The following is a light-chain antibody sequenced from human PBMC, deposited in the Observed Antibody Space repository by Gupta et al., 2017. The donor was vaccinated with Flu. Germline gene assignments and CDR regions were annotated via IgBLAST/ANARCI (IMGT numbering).Light chain of an antibody. CDR1: SSNFGAGYD. CDR2: GNN. V-gene: IGLV1-40*01. J-gene: IGLJ3*02. CDR3: QSYDISLSGSV. Sequence: QSVLTQPPSVPGAHGQRPTISCTRTSSNFGAGYDVHWYQQLPGTARKLPIYGNNNRASGVPYRFSGSKSGTSASLAITGLQAEDEADYCCQSYDISLSGSVFGGGTKLTVL.